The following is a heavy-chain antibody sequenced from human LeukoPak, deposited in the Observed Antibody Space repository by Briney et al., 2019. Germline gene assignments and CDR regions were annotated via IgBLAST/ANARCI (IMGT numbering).Heavy chain of an antibody. V-gene: IGHV3-21*01. D-gene: IGHD1-14*01. Sequence: PGGSLRLSCAASGFTFNTYSMNWVRQAPGKGLEWVSSISSSSSYIYYADPVKGRFTISRDNAKNSLYLQMNSLRAEDTAVYYCARDGPFNRHDYWGQGTLVTVSS. CDR2: ISSSSSYI. CDR3: ARDGPFNRHDY. J-gene: IGHJ4*02. CDR1: GFTFNTYS.